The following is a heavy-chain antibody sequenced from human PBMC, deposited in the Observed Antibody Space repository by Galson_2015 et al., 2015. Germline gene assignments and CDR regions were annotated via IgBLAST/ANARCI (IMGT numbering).Heavy chain of an antibody. J-gene: IGHJ4*02. CDR1: GFTFSSFE. CDR3: AGGLGSYSPDY. CDR2: ISSSGDKI. D-gene: IGHD3-10*01. V-gene: IGHV3-48*03. Sequence: SLRLSCAASGFTFSSFEMTWVRQAPGEGLEWISYISSSGDKIYFADSVKGRFTISRDNAKNSLYLQMYSLRAEDTAVYYCAGGLGSYSPDYWGQGTLVTVSS.